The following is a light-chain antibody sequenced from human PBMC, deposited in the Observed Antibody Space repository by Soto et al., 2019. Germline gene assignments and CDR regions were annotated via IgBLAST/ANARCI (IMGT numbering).Light chain of an antibody. CDR1: QSVSDNY. Sequence: EIVLRQSPATLSLSPGERATLSCRASQSVSDNYLAWYQQRPGQAPRLLLYGASSRATGISGRFSGSGSGTDFTLTINRLEPEDVAVYYCQQYGSSRTFGRGTKVDIK. V-gene: IGKV3-20*01. J-gene: IGKJ1*01. CDR2: GAS. CDR3: QQYGSSRT.